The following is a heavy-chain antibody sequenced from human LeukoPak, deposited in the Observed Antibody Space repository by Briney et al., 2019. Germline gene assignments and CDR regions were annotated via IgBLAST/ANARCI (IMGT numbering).Heavy chain of an antibody. CDR2: IIPIFGTA. CDR1: GGTFSSYA. CDR3: ARESAAEGRRWFDP. D-gene: IGHD6-13*01. Sequence: GASVKVSCKASGGTFSSYAISWVRQAPGQGLEWMGGIIPIFGTANYAQKFQGRVTITTDESTSTAYMELSSLRSEDTAVYYCARESAAEGRRWFDPWGQGTLVTVSS. V-gene: IGHV1-69*05. J-gene: IGHJ5*02.